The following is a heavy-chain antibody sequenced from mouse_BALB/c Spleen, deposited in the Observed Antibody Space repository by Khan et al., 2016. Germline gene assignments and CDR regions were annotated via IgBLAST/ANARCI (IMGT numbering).Heavy chain of an antibody. J-gene: IGHJ3*01. CDR2: ISTSDST. CDR3: SSSAGSSFAY. Sequence: EVQLQESGPSLVKPSQTLSLTCSVTGDSITNGYWHWIRKFPGNKLDYMGYISTSDSTYYNPSLKSRISITRDTSNNKYYLQLNAVTSDDTVTYYCSSSAGSSFAYWVQATLVTVST. CDR1: GDSITNGY. D-gene: IGHD1-1*01. V-gene: IGHV3-8*02.